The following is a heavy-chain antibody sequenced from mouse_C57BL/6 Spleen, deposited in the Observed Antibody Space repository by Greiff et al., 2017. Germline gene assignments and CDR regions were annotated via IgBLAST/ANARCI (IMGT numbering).Heavy chain of an antibody. CDR1: GYTFTGYW. Sequence: QVTLKECGAELMKPGASVKLSCKATGYTFTGYWIEWVKQRPGHGLEWIGEILPGSGSTNYNEKFKGKATFTADKSSNTAYMQLSSLTTEDSAIYYCALYYSNYVDYFDYWGQGTTLTVSS. D-gene: IGHD2-5*01. J-gene: IGHJ2*01. CDR2: ILPGSGST. CDR3: ALYYSNYVDYFDY. V-gene: IGHV1-9*01.